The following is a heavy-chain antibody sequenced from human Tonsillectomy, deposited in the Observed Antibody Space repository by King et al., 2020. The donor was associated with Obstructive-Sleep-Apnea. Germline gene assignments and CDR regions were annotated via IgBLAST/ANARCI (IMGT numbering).Heavy chain of an antibody. CDR1: GDSISGNSYF. D-gene: IGHD4-17*01. CDR2: IYYSGST. CDR3: ARVIGPTVTTTPFYWYFDL. Sequence: LQLQESGPGLVKPSETLSLTCTVSGDSISGNSYFWGWIRQPPGKGLEWLGTIYYSGSTYYSPSLESRVTVSVDTSKNQFSLNLSSVTAADTAVYYCARVIGPTVTTTPFYWYFDLWGRGTLVTVSS. J-gene: IGHJ2*01. V-gene: IGHV4-39*07.